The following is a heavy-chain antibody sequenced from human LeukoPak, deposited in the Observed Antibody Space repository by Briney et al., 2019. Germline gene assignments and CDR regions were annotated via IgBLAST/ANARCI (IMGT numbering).Heavy chain of an antibody. V-gene: IGHV3-64*01. CDR1: QFKFDTYG. CDR3: ARSTDGSAHFDY. D-gene: IGHD1-1*01. J-gene: IGHJ4*02. Sequence: PGGSLRLSCSASQFKFDTYGIHWVRQTPGKGLEYVSGINSDGLSTYYANSVKGRFTISRDNAKNTLYLQMGSLKTEDMAVYYCARSTDGSAHFDYWGQGTLVTVSS. CDR2: INSDGLST.